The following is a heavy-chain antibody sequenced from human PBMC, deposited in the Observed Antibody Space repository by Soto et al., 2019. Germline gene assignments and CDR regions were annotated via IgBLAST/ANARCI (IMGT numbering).Heavy chain of an antibody. CDR3: ARALDFWSAYFDY. Sequence: QVWQVESGGGVVQAGRSLRLSCAASGFTFRSYAMHWVRQAPGKGLEWVAIISYDEIYKDYADSVKGRFTISRDNSKKTLYLQMNSMRTEDTAVYYCARALDFWSAYFDYWGQGSLVTVSS. V-gene: IGHV3-30-3*01. J-gene: IGHJ4*02. D-gene: IGHD3-3*01. CDR2: ISYDEIYK. CDR1: GFTFRSYA.